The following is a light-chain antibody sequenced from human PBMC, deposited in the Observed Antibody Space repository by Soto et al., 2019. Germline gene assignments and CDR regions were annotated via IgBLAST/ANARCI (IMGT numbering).Light chain of an antibody. V-gene: IGKV3-20*01. CDR1: QSISSNY. CDR2: DTS. Sequence: EIVLTQYPGTLSLSPGERATLSCRASQSISSNYLGWYQQKPGQAPRLLIYDTSSRATGIPDRFSGSGSGTDSTLTISRLEPEDFAVYYCQQYGNSPPFTFGQGTKLEI. J-gene: IGKJ2*01. CDR3: QQYGNSPPFT.